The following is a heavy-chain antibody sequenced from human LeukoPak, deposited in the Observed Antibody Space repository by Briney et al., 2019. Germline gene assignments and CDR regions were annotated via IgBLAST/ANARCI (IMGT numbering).Heavy chain of an antibody. Sequence: KPSETLSLTCTVSGGSIRCYYWSWLGQPPGKRLEWIGCLYSSGSTIHNLSLESRVTLSVDTSKNPFSPKVNSVTDADAAVYYRARGLRTTRGGGGAGGAFDIRGQGTMVTVSS. CDR2: LYSSGST. CDR1: GGSIRCYY. D-gene: IGHD3-16*01. V-gene: IGHV4-4*08. J-gene: IGHJ3*02. CDR3: ARGLRTTRGGGGAGGAFDI.